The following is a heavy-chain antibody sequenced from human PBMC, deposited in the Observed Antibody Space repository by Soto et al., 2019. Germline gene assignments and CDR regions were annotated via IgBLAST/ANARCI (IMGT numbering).Heavy chain of an antibody. D-gene: IGHD6-13*01. J-gene: IGHJ6*02. CDR1: GFTFSSYG. CDR3: AKDGWYSPRDYGMDV. CDR2: ISYDGSNK. V-gene: IGHV3-30*18. Sequence: GGSLRLSCAASGFTFSSYGMHWVRQAPGKGLEWVAVISYDGSNKYYADSVKGRFTISRDNSKNTLYLQMNSLRAEDTAVYYCAKDGWYSPRDYGMDVWGQGTTVTVSS.